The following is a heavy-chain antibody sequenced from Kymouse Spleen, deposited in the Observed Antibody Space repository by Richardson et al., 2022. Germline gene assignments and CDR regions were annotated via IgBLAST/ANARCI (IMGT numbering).Heavy chain of an antibody. CDR3: ARGLSGIAVAGFDY. D-gene: IGHD6-19*01. Sequence: QVQLQQWGAGLLKPSETLSLTCAVYGGSFSGYYWSWIRQPPGKGLEWIGEINHSGSTNYNPSLKSRVTISVDTSKNQFSLKLSSVTAADTAVYYCARGLSGIAVAGFDYWGQGTLVTVSS. CDR1: GGSFSGYY. J-gene: IGHJ4*02. V-gene: IGHV4-34*01. CDR2: INHSGST.